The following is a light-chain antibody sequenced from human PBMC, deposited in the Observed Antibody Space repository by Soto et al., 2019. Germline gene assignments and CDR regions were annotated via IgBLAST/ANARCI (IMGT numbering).Light chain of an antibody. V-gene: IGKV3-20*01. CDR1: QSLTTRN. CDR2: GAS. CDR3: QQYDSSPET. J-gene: IGKJ1*01. Sequence: EIELTQSPATLSLSPGERATLSCRASQSLTTRNLAWYQHIPGQAPRLLIYGASSRVSGIPARFSGSGSGTDFTFSISRLQPEDFAVYYCQQYDSSPETFGQGTKVEIK.